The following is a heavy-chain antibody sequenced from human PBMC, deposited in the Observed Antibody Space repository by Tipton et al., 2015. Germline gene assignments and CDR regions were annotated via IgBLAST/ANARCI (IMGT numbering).Heavy chain of an antibody. D-gene: IGHD3-10*01. V-gene: IGHV3-30*03. Sequence: SLRLSCAASAIAFSNWGMHWVRQAPGKGLEWVAFISNDGSNKYHADSVKGRFTISRDNSKNTLYLQMNSLRSEDTAVYYCARGVSYYYGSGSYYKSVGSWFDPWGQGTLVTVSS. CDR3: ARGVSYYYGSGSYYKSVGSWFDP. J-gene: IGHJ5*02. CDR1: AIAFSNWG. CDR2: ISNDGSNK.